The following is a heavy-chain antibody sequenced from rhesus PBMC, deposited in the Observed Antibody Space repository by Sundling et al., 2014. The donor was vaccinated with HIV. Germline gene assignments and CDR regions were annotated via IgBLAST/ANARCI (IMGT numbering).Heavy chain of an antibody. CDR1: GGSINSNY. Sequence: QVQLQESGPGLLKPSETLSLTCAVSGGSINSNYWSWFRQPPGKELEWIGRISGSDANTDYNPSLKSRVTISTDTSNNQFSLKLNSVTAADTAVYYCARDRIAAGRYYGLDSWGQGVVVTVSS. CDR3: ARDRIAAGRYYGLDS. V-gene: IGHV4-173*01. CDR2: ISGSDANT. J-gene: IGHJ6*01. D-gene: IGHD6-13*01.